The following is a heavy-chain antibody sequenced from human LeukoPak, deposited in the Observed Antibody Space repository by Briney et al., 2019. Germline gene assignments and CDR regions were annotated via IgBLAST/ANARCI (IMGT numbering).Heavy chain of an antibody. Sequence: GRSLRLSCAASGFTFSSYAMPWVRQAPGKGLEWVAVISYDGSNKYYADSVKGRFTISRDNSKNTLYLQMDSLRAEDTAVYYCAREVIAVAGTFDYWGQGTLVTVSS. CDR3: AREVIAVAGTFDY. CDR1: GFTFSSYA. V-gene: IGHV3-30-3*01. CDR2: ISYDGSNK. D-gene: IGHD6-19*01. J-gene: IGHJ4*02.